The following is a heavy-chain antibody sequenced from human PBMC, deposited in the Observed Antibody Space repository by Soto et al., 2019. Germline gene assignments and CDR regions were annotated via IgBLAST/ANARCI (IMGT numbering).Heavy chain of an antibody. J-gene: IGHJ4*02. Sequence: GGSLRLSWAASGFTFSSYEMNWVRQAPGKGLEWISYISTSGSTIFYADSVKGRFTISRDNAKNSLYLQMNSLRAEDTAVYYCVREVRRDFDYWGQGTPVTVSS. CDR2: ISTSGSTI. CDR1: GFTFSSYE. D-gene: IGHD3-10*01. V-gene: IGHV3-48*03. CDR3: VREVRRDFDY.